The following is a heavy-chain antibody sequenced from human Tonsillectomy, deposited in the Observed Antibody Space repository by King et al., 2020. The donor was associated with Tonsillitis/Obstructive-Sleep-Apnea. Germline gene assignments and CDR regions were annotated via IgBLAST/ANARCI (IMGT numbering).Heavy chain of an antibody. J-gene: IGHJ4*02. CDR2: ISDTGGVI. CDR1: GFTFSTFE. Sequence: VQLVESGGGLVQPGGSLRLSCAASGFTFSTFEMNWVRQAPGKGLEWVSYISDTGGVIDYADSVKGRFTISRDNANNLLYLQMNSLIAEDTAVYYCHAPYYPSDYWGQGILVTVSS. CDR3: HAPYYPSDY. D-gene: IGHD2-21*01. V-gene: IGHV3-48*03.